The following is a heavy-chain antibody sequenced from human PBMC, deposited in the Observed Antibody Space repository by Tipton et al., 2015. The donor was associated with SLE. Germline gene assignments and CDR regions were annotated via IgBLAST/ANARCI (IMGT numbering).Heavy chain of an antibody. V-gene: IGHV4-59*01. CDR2: IYYSGST. CDR3: ARDRRDIVVEDWFDP. Sequence: LRLSCTVSGGSISSYYWSWIRQPPGKGLEWIGYIYYSGSTNYNPSLKSRVTISVDTSKNQFSLKLSSVTAAATAVYYCARDRRDIVVEDWFDPWGQGTLVTVSS. CDR1: GGSISSYY. D-gene: IGHD2-2*01. J-gene: IGHJ5*02.